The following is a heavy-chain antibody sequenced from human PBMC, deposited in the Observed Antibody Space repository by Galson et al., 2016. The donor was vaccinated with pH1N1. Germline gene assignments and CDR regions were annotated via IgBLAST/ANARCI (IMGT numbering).Heavy chain of an antibody. Sequence: SLRLSCAASGFTFSGYDVHWVRQAPGKGLEWVAVISNDGNNKYYADSVKGRFTISRDNSNSTLYLQMNSLRAEDTAVYYCARAVFYDVDLEAYYFDYWGQGTLVTVSS. D-gene: IGHD5-12*01. V-gene: IGHV3-30*04. CDR2: ISNDGNNK. J-gene: IGHJ4*02. CDR3: ARAVFYDVDLEAYYFDY. CDR1: GFTFSGYD.